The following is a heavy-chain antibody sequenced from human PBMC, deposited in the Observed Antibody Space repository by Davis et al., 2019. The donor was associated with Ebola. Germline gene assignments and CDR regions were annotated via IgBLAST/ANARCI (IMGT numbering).Heavy chain of an antibody. CDR1: RYSFTSYW. CDR2: IYPGDSDT. J-gene: IGHJ4*02. Sequence: NVSCMGSRYSFTSYWICWVRQLPGKGLEWMGSIYPGDSDTRYSPSFQGQVTISADKSISTAYLQWSSLKASDTAMYYCARAYCGGDCYLTYYFYYWGQGTLVTVSS. D-gene: IGHD2-21*02. V-gene: IGHV5-51*01. CDR3: ARAYCGGDCYLTYYFYY.